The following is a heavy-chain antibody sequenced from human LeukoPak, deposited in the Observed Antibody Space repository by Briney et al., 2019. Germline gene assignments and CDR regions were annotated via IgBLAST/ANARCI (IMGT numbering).Heavy chain of an antibody. J-gene: IGHJ4*02. V-gene: IGHV1-8*01. Sequence: ASVKVSCKASGYTFTSYDINWVRQATGQGLEWMGWMSPDSGNTGYAQKFQGRVTINGNTSISTAYMELSSLRSEDTAVYYCARATTWSGNFYYFDYWAQGTLVTVSS. CDR2: MSPDSGNT. CDR1: GYTFTSYD. D-gene: IGHD3-3*01. CDR3: ARATTWSGNFYYFDY.